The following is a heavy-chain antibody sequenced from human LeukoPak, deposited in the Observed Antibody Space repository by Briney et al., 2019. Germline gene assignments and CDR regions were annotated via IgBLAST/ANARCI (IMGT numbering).Heavy chain of an antibody. CDR2: ISYDGSNK. J-gene: IGHJ4*02. D-gene: IGHD2-15*01. V-gene: IGHV3-30*18. Sequence: GGSLRLSCAASGFTFSSYAMSWVRQAPGKGLEWVAVISYDGSNKYYADSVKGRFTISRDNSKNTLYLQMNSLRAEDTAVYYCAKVGGYCSGGSCYGAYWGQGTLVTVSS. CDR1: GFTFSSYA. CDR3: AKVGGYCSGGSCYGAY.